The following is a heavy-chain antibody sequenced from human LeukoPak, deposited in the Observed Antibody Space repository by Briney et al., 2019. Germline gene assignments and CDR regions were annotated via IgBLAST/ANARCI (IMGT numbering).Heavy chain of an antibody. CDR2: IYSGGST. CDR3: ARGYDILTGYYSDY. J-gene: IGHJ4*02. CDR1: GFTVSSNY. V-gene: IGHV3-53*01. D-gene: IGHD3-9*01. Sequence: PGGSLRLSCAASGFTVSSNYMSWVRQAPGKGLEWVSVIYSGGSTYYADSVKGRFTISRDNSKNTLYLQMNSLRAEDTAVYYCARGYDILTGYYSDYWGQGTLVTVSS.